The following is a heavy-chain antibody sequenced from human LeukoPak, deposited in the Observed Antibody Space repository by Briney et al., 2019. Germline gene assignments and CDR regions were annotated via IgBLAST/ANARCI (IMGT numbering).Heavy chain of an antibody. D-gene: IGHD3-3*01. Sequence: GGSLRLSCAASGFTFSDYYMSWIRQAPGKGLEWVSYISSSGSTIYYADSVKGRFTISRDNAKNSLYLQMNSLRAEDTAVYYCARDRHDFWSGYYFAFDIWGQGTMVTVSS. CDR1: GFTFSDYY. V-gene: IGHV3-11*01. CDR3: ARDRHDFWSGYYFAFDI. CDR2: ISSSGSTI. J-gene: IGHJ3*02.